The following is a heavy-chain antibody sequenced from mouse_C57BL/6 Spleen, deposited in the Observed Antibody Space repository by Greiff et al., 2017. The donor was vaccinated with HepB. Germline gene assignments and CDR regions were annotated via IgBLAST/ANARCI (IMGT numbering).Heavy chain of an antibody. V-gene: IGHV1-19*01. CDR2: INPYNGGT. CDR1: GYTFTDYY. J-gene: IGHJ4*01. D-gene: IGHD2-1*01. Sequence: EVQLQQSGPVLVKPGASVKMSCKASGYTFTDYYMNWVKQSHGKSLEWIGVINPYNGGTSYNQKFKGKATLTVDKSSSTAYMELTSLTSEDSAVYYCAISTRVSYYAMDYWGQGTSVTVSS. CDR3: AISTRVSYYAMDY.